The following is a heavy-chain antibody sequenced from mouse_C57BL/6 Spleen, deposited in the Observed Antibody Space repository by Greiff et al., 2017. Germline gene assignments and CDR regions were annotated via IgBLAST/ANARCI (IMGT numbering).Heavy chain of an antibody. CDR2: IDPEDGET. Sequence: VQLQQSGAELVKPGASVKLSCTASGFNIKDYYMHWVKQRTEQGLEWIGRIDPEDGETKYAPKFQGKATITADTSSNTAYLQRSSLTSEDTAVYDCASPYYGNYAYFDVWGTGTTVTVSS. CDR1: GFNIKDYY. J-gene: IGHJ1*03. V-gene: IGHV14-2*01. CDR3: ASPYYGNYAYFDV. D-gene: IGHD2-10*01.